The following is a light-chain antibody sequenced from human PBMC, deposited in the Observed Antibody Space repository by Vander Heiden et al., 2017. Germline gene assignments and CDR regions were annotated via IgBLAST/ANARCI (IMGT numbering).Light chain of an antibody. CDR2: SAS. CDR3: QQYNNSPFT. V-gene: IGKV1-8*01. CDR1: QDISSY. Sequence: AIRMTQSPSSFSASTGDRVTITCRASQDISSYLAWYQQKPGKAPKLLINSASTMQSGVPSRFSGSGAGTDFTLTISCLQSEDFATYYCQQYNNSPFTFGPGTRVDF. J-gene: IGKJ3*01.